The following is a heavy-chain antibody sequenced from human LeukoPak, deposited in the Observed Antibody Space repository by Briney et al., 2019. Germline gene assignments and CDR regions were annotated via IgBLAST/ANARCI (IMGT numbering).Heavy chain of an antibody. CDR1: GGSISSYD. D-gene: IGHD6-13*01. V-gene: IGHV4-59*01. Sequence: SETLSLTCTVSGGSISSYDWGSVRQPPGKGLEWIGYIYYSGSTNYNPSLKSRVTISVDPSKSQFSLKLSSLPGAGPAVAYCARIAAAGTRGFDYWGQGTLVTVSS. J-gene: IGHJ4*02. CDR3: ARIAAAGTRGFDY. CDR2: IYYSGST.